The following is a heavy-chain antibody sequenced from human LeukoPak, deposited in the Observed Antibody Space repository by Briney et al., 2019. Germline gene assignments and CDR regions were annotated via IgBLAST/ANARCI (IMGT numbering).Heavy chain of an antibody. Sequence: GGSLRLSCAASGFTFSSYAMHWVRQAPGKGLEWVAVISNDGSNKYYADSVKGRFTMSRDNSKNSLYLQMNSLRAEDTAVYYCARDRRDSGYFDYWGLGTLVTVSS. CDR1: GFTFSSYA. V-gene: IGHV3-30*04. CDR2: ISNDGSNK. D-gene: IGHD2-21*01. CDR3: ARDRRDSGYFDY. J-gene: IGHJ4*02.